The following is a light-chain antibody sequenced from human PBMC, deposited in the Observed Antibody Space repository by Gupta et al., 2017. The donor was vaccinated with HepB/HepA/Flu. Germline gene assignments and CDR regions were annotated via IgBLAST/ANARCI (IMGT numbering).Light chain of an antibody. CDR1: SSDVGRYNL. CDR3: YSYGGTTVV. V-gene: IGLV2-23*02. J-gene: IGLJ2*01. Sequence: QSALTPPASVSRSPGQSITISCTGTSSDVGRYNLFSWYHQRRATAPILYKYEVNNSSVPVSNCGSSAKSANTASLTISGLQAEDEADYYCYSYGGTTVVFGGGTKLTVL. CDR2: EVN.